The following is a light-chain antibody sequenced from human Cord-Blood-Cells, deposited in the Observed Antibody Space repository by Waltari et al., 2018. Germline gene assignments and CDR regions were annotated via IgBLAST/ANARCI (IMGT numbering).Light chain of an antibody. V-gene: IGKV1-8*01. CDR1: QGISSY. CDR2: AAS. CDR3: QQYYSYPRT. J-gene: IGKJ1*01. Sequence: AIRITQSPSSLSASTGDRVTITCRASQGISSYLDWYQQKPGKAPKLLIYAASTLQSRVPSRFSGSGSGTDFTLTISCLQSEDFATYYCQQYYSYPRTFGQGTKVEIK.